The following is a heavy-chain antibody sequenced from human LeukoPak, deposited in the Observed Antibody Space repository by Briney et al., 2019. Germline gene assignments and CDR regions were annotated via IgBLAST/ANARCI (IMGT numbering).Heavy chain of an antibody. CDR1: GFPFSIFA. CDR3: AKEPNFSSGWYLADY. CDR2: ITSSGDKT. V-gene: IGHV3-23*01. Sequence: GGSLRLSCAASGFPFSIFALSWLRQAPGKGLEWVSSITSSGDKTYYADSVKGRFTVSRDNSKKTVDLQMNSLRAEDTALYYCAKEPNFSSGWYLADYWGQGTLVTVSS. D-gene: IGHD6-19*01. J-gene: IGHJ4*02.